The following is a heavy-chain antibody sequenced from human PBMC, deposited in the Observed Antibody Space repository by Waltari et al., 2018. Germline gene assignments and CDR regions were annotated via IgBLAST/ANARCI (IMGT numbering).Heavy chain of an antibody. CDR3: AKDRAVGGYYMDV. CDR1: GFSFSNYG. CDR2: ISDDVSNK. Sequence: QVQLVESGGGVVQPGRSLRLSCAASGFSFSNYGMHWVRQAPGKGVGWGAVISDDVSNKFYADSVKGRFTISRDNSKNTLYLQMNSLRAEDTAVYYCAKDRAVGGYYMDVWGKGTTVTVSS. D-gene: IGHD6-19*01. J-gene: IGHJ6*03. V-gene: IGHV3-30*18.